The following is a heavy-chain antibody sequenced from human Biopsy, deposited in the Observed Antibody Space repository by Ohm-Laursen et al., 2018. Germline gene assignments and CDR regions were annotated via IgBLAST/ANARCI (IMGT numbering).Heavy chain of an antibody. CDR3: VRDSTLDY. CDR2: LTWNSANI. Sequence: SLRLSCAASGFTFDNYAMHWVRQTPGKGLEWVSGLTWNSANIGYADSVKGRFTISRDNARNSLFLEMSSLREEDTGLYHCVRDSTLDYWGQGTLVAVSS. J-gene: IGHJ4*02. V-gene: IGHV3-9*01. CDR1: GFTFDNYA.